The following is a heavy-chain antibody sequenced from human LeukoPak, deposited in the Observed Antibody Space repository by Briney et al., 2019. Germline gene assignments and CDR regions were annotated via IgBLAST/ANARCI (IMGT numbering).Heavy chain of an antibody. CDR1: GYTFTSYY. D-gene: IGHD2-15*01. CDR3: ARRPQWYCSGGSCHSDWFDP. CDR2: INPSGGST. J-gene: IGHJ5*02. V-gene: IGHV1-46*01. Sequence: GASVKVSCKASGYTFTSYYMHWVRQAPGQGLEWMGIINPSGGSTSYAQKFQGRVTMTRDMSTSTVYMELSSLRSEDTAVYYCARRPQWYCSGGSCHSDWFDPWGQGTLVTVSS.